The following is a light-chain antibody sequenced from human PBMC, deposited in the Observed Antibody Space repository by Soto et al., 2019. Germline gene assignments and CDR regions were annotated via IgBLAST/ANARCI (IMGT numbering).Light chain of an antibody. J-gene: IGKJ5*01. V-gene: IGKV3-11*01. CDR2: DAS. CDR3: QQRTNWPPIP. Sequence: EIVLTQSPATLSLSPGERATLSCRASQSVSSYLAWYQQKPGQAPRLLIYDASNRATGIPARFSGSGSETDFTLTITSLEPEDFAVYYCQQRTNWPPIPFGQGTRLEI. CDR1: QSVSSY.